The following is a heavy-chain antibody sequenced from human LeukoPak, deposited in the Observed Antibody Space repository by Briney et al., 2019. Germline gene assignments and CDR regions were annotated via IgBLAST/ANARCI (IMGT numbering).Heavy chain of an antibody. D-gene: IGHD7-27*01. CDR1: GFTFSRYW. J-gene: IGHJ3*02. Sequence: PGGSLRLSCAASGFTFSRYWMHWVRQAPGKGLVWVSRINSDGSSTSYADSVKGRFTISRDNAKNTLYLQINSLRAEDTAVYYCAGDLGLDDVFDIWGQGTLVTVSS. V-gene: IGHV3-74*01. CDR2: INSDGSST. CDR3: AGDLGLDDVFDI.